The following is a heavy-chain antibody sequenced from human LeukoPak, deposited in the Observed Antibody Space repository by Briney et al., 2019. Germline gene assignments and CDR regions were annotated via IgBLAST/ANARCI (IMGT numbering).Heavy chain of an antibody. D-gene: IGHD6-6*01. CDR1: GYSISRGYS. J-gene: IGHJ4*02. V-gene: IGHV4-38-2*02. CDR2: IYHSGST. Sequence: PSETLSLTCTVSGYSISRGYSWGWIRQPPGKGLEWIGNIYHSGSTNYSPSLKSRVTISVDTSKNQFSLKLSSVTAADTAVYYCARGRRIAARTSSFDYWGQGTLVTVSS. CDR3: ARGRRIAARTSSFDY.